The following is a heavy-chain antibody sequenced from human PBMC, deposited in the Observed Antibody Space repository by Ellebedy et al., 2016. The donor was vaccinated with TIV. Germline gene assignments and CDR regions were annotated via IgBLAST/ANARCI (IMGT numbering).Heavy chain of an antibody. V-gene: IGHV4-61*01. CDR1: GGSVSSGSYY. J-gene: IGHJ4*02. CDR3: ARGAGVNNFDY. Sequence: SETLSLXXTVSGGSVSSGSYYWTWIRQPPGKGLEWIGYIYYSGSTNYNPSLKSRVTISADTSKNQFSLKLSSVTAADTAVYYCARGAGVNNFDYWGQGTLVTVSS. D-gene: IGHD3-10*01. CDR2: IYYSGST.